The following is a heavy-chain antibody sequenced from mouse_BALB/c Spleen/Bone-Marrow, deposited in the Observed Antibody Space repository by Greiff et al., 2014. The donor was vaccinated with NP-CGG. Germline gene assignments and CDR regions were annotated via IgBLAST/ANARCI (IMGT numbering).Heavy chain of an antibody. J-gene: IGHJ4*01. CDR3: ASYHSSGYAMDY. CDR2: IDPYNGGT. D-gene: IGHD3-1*01. CDR1: GYSFSDYN. Sequence: EVKLMESGPELVKPGASVKVSCKASGYSFSDYNMYWVKQSHGKSLEWIGYIDPYNGGTSYNQKFKGKATLTVDKSSSTAFMHLNSLTSEYSAVYYCASYHSSGYAMDYWGQGTSVTVSS. V-gene: IGHV1S135*01.